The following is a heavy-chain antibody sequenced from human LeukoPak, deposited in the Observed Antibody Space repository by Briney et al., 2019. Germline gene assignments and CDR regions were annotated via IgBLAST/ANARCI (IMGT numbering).Heavy chain of an antibody. D-gene: IGHD2-8*02. CDR3: ARDLVRLGYYYHAMDV. J-gene: IGHJ6*02. V-gene: IGHV4-59*01. CDR1: GGSISSYY. Sequence: SETLSLTCTVSGGSISSYYWSWIREPPGRGREGIANIYYSGSTSYNPSLKSRVTISVDTSKHQFSLKLRSVTAADTAVYYCARDLVRLGYYYHAMDVWGQGTTVTVPS. CDR2: IYYSGST.